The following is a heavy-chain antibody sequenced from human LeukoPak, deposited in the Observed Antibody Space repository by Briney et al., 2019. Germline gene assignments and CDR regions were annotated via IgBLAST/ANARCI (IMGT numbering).Heavy chain of an antibody. CDR2: ISSAGTT. D-gene: IGHD1-26*01. J-gene: IGHJ6*02. CDR3: AKDVRVGGGGMDV. V-gene: IGHV3-66*01. Sequence: GGSLRLSCAASGFTVSSSYMSWVRQAPGKGLEWVSIISSAGTTYYADSVKGRFTISRDNSKNTLYLQMNNLRAEETAVYYCAKDVRVGGGGMDVWGQGTPVTVSS. CDR1: GFTVSSSY.